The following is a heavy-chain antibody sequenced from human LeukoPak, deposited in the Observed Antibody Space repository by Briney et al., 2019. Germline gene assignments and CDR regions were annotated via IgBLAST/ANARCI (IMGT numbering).Heavy chain of an antibody. D-gene: IGHD6-13*01. CDR2: IYYSGST. CDR3: ARHDGSSWYYAFDV. CDR1: GVSISSYY. V-gene: IGHV4-59*08. Sequence: SEALSLTCTVSGVSISSYYWSWIRQPPGKGLERIGYIYYSGSTNYNPSLKSRVTISLDTSKNQFSLKLSSVTAADTAVYYCARHDGSSWYYAFDVWGQGTMVTVSS. J-gene: IGHJ3*01.